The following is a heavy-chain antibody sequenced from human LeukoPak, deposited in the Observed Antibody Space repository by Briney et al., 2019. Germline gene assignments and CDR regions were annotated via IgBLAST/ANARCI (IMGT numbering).Heavy chain of an antibody. J-gene: IGHJ4*02. V-gene: IGHV3-30-3*01. CDR2: ISYDGSNK. CDR3: ARASIAVAGTFGY. CDR1: GFTFSSYA. D-gene: IGHD6-19*01. Sequence: GGSLRLSCAASGFTFSSYAMHWVRQAPGKGLEWVAVISYDGSNKYYADSVKGRFTISRDNSKNTLYLQMNSLRAEDTAVYYCARASIAVAGTFGYWGQGTLVTVSS.